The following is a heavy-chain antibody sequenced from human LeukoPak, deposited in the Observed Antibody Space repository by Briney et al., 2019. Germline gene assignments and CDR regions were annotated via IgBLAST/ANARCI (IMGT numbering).Heavy chain of an antibody. V-gene: IGHV3-23*01. D-gene: IGHD3-3*01. CDR3: AKDRQGFTIFDGRWYY. Sequence: GGSLRLSCAASGFTFSNYAMSWVRQAPGKGLEWVSAISGSGGSTYYADSVKGRFTISRDNSKNTLYLQMNSLRAEDMAVYYCAKDRQGFTIFDGRWYYWGQGTLVTVSS. J-gene: IGHJ4*02. CDR1: GFTFSNYA. CDR2: ISGSGGST.